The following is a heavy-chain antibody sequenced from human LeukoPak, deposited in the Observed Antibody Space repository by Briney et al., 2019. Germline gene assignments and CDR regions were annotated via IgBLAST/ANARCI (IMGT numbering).Heavy chain of an antibody. Sequence: PGRSLRLSCAASGFTFSGYGMHWVRQAPGKGLEWVAVTSFDGSNNYYADSVQGRFTISRDNSKNTLYLQMNSLRAEDAAVYYCATERGVGAPNWFDPWGQGTLVTVSS. CDR3: ATERGVGAPNWFDP. D-gene: IGHD1-26*01. CDR2: TSFDGSNN. J-gene: IGHJ5*02. V-gene: IGHV3-30*03. CDR1: GFTFSGYG.